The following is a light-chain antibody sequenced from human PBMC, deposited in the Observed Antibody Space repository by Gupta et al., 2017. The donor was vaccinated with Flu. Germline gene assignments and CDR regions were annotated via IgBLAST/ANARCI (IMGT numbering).Light chain of an antibody. CDR2: AAS. V-gene: IGKV3-20*01. CDR1: QSINANY. CDR3: QQYTSSPPGYS. J-gene: IGKJ2*03. Sequence: EIVLTQSPGTLSLSPGERATLSCRASQSINANYIAWYQQKTGQAPRLLFYAASNRATGIPDRFSGSGSGTDFVLTISRLEPEDFAVYYCQQYTSSPPGYSFGPGTKLEIK.